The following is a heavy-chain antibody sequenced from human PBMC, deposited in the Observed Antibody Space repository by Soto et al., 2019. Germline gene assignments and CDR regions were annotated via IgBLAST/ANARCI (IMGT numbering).Heavy chain of an antibody. D-gene: IGHD6-19*01. CDR1: GDSYSICTYS. Sequence: SETLSLTCNMSGDSYSICTYSWSWIRQPPGKALQWIGFIYQSGVTSYNPSLASRVSISLDRSNNQCSLKLKSVTAADTAVYFCAGMPYTSGLRFDPWGPGTLVTVSS. V-gene: IGHV4-30-2*01. CDR2: IYQSGVT. CDR3: AGMPYTSGLRFDP. J-gene: IGHJ5*02.